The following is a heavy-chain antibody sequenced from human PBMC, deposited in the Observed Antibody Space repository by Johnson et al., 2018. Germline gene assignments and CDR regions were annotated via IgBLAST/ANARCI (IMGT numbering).Heavy chain of an antibody. Sequence: QVQLVESGGGVVQPGRSLRLSCAASGFTFSSYGMHWVRQAPGKGLEWVAVIWYDGSNKYYADSVKGRFTISRDNSKNTLYLQMNSLRAEDTAVYDCARGDGSYCCNGMDVWGQGTTVTVSS. CDR3: ARGDGSYCCNGMDV. CDR1: GFTFSSYG. V-gene: IGHV3-33*01. D-gene: IGHD1-26*01. CDR2: IWYDGSNK. J-gene: IGHJ6*02.